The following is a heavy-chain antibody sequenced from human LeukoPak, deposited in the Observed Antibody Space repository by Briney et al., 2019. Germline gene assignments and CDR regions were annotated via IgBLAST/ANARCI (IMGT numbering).Heavy chain of an antibody. V-gene: IGHV5-51*01. Sequence: GESLKISCKGSGYSFTSYWIGWVRQLPGKGLEWMGIIYPGDSDTRYSPSFQGQVTISADKSISTASLQWSSLKASDTAMYYCARRVVVPGGYYYYYYMDVWGKGTTVTVSS. J-gene: IGHJ6*03. CDR3: ARRVVVPGGYYYYYYMDV. D-gene: IGHD2-2*01. CDR1: GYSFTSYW. CDR2: IYPGDSDT.